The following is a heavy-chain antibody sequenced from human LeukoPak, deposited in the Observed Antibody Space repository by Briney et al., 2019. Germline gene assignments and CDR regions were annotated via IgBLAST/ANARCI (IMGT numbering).Heavy chain of an antibody. J-gene: IGHJ4*02. Sequence: PSETLSCTCSVSGGSISSYYWSWIRQPPGKGLEWIGYIYYSGSTNYNPSLKSRVTISVDTSKNQFSLKLSSVTAADTAVYYCARDPGTAAWYFDYWGQGPVDSVSS. CDR3: ARDPGTAAWYFDY. D-gene: IGHD6-13*01. CDR1: GGSISSYY. CDR2: IYYSGST. V-gene: IGHV4-59*01.